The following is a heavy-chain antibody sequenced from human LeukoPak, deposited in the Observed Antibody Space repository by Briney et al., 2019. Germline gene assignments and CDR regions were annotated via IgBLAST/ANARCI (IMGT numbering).Heavy chain of an antibody. CDR2: SHYSGTT. D-gene: IGHD1-7*01. V-gene: IGHV4-59*08. CDR3: ARHSAGTTYDY. CDR1: GGSISSYY. J-gene: IGHJ4*02. Sequence: PSETLSLTCTVPGGSISSYYWSWIRQPPGKGLEWIGYSHYSGTTSYSPSLESRVTMSVDTSKNQFSLKLSSVTAADTAVYYCARHSAGTTYDYWGQGTLVTVSS.